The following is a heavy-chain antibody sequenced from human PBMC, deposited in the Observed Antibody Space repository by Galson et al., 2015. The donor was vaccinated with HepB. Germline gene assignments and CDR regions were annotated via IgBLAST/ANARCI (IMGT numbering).Heavy chain of an antibody. CDR1: GFTFSDHY. D-gene: IGHD4-17*01. J-gene: IGHJ4*02. Sequence: SLRLSCAASGFTFSDHYMDWVRQAPGKGLEWVGRTRNKANSYTTEYAASVKGRFTISRDDSKNSLYLQMNSLKTEDTTVYYCASWVDYGDYVKDYWGQGTLVTVSS. V-gene: IGHV3-72*01. CDR3: ASWVDYGDYVKDY. CDR2: TRNKANSYTT.